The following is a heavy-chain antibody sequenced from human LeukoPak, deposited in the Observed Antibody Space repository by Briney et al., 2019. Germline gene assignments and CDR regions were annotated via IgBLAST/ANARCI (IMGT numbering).Heavy chain of an antibody. CDR1: GFTFSSYG. CDR3: ARGRSSGWSTGYFDY. J-gene: IGHJ4*02. Sequence: PGGSLRLSCAASGFTFSSYGMSWVRQAPGKGLEWVSAISGSGGSTYCADSVKGRFTISRDNAKNSLYLQMNSLRAEDTAVYYCARGRSSGWSTGYFDYWGQGTLVTVSS. CDR2: ISGSGGST. V-gene: IGHV3-23*01. D-gene: IGHD6-19*01.